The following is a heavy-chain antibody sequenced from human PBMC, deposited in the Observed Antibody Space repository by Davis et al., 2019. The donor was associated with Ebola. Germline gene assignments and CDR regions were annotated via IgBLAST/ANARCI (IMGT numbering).Heavy chain of an antibody. CDR1: GFTFSSYW. Sequence: GESLKISCAASGFTFSSYWMHWVRQAPGKGLVWVSRINSDGSSTSYADSVKGRFTISRDNSKNTLYLQMNSLRSEDTGIYSCAKESAKNTMNWGFDSWGQGTLVTVSS. CDR2: INSDGSST. CDR3: AKESAKNTMNWGFDS. V-gene: IGHV3-74*01. J-gene: IGHJ4*02. D-gene: IGHD3-22*01.